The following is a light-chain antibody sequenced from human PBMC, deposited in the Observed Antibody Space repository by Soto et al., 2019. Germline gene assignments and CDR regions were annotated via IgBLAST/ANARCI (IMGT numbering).Light chain of an antibody. J-gene: IGKJ1*01. V-gene: IGKV3-20*01. CDR2: VAS. CDR1: QSVSSY. Sequence: VLSQSQATLLLSPGERAAPSCRTRQSVSSYLAWYQQEPDQAPWPLINVASSMATGIPDRFSGSGSGTDFTLTISRLEPKDFAVYYCQRYGTFGQGTKVDIK. CDR3: QRYGT.